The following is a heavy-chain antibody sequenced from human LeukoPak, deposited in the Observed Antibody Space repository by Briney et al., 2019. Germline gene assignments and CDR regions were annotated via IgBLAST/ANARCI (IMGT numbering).Heavy chain of an antibody. J-gene: IGHJ6*03. V-gene: IGHV3-21*01. CDR2: ISSSSSYI. Sequence: KPGGSLRLSCAASGFTFSSYSMNWVRQAPGKGLEWVSSISSSSSYIYYADSVKGRFTISRDNAKNSLYLQMNSLRAEHTAVYYCAREDLSGSYYYMDVWGEGTTVTVSS. CDR1: GFTFSSYS. CDR3: AREDLSGSYYYMDV. D-gene: IGHD1-26*01.